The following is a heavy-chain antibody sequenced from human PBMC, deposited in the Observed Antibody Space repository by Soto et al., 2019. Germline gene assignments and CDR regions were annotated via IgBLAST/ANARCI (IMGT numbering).Heavy chain of an antibody. J-gene: IGHJ5*02. V-gene: IGHV4-31*03. CDR3: ARALPSYCSSTSCWIYGGDWFVP. CDR1: GGSISSGVYY. D-gene: IGHD2-2*01. Sequence: SETLSLTCTVSGGSISSGVYYWSWIRHHPGNGLEWIGYIYYSGSTYYNPSLKSRVTISVDTSKNQFSLKLSSVTAADTAVYYCARALPSYCSSTSCWIYGGDWFVPWGQGTMLTV. CDR2: IYYSGST.